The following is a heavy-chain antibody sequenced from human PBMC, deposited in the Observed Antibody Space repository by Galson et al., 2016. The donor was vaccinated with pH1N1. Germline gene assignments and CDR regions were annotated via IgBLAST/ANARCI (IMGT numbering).Heavy chain of an antibody. V-gene: IGHV1-69*10. J-gene: IGHJ4*02. CDR3: ARMSSGYNTIDS. Sequence: SVKVSCKASRDTFINYAFSWVRQAPGKGLEWMGGIIPILGAPNYAQNFQGRVTISTDKSTTTAYMELTGLTSGDTAIYYCARMSSGYNTIDSWGQGTLINVSS. CDR1: RDTFINYA. CDR2: IIPILGAP. D-gene: IGHD6-25*01.